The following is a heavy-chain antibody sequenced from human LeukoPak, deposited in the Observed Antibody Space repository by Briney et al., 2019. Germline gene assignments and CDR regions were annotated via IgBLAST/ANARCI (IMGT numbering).Heavy chain of an antibody. CDR3: ARDPHLGSGSYYYYYYMDV. D-gene: IGHD3-10*01. V-gene: IGHV3-48*01. CDR2: ISSSSSTI. Sequence: PGGSLRLSCAASGFTFSSYSMNWVRQAPGKGLEWVSYISSSSSTIYYADSVKGRFTISRDNAKNSLYLQMNSLRAEDTAVYYCARDPHLGSGSYYYYYYMDVWGKGTTVTVSS. J-gene: IGHJ6*03. CDR1: GFTFSSYS.